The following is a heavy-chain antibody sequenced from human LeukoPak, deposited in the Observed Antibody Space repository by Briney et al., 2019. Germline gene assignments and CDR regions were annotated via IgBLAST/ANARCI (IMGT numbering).Heavy chain of an antibody. Sequence: GESLKISCKGSGYSFTSYWIGWVRQMPGKGLEWMGIIYPGDSDTRYSPSFQGQVTISADKSISTAYLQWSSLKASDTAMYYCARQATVTTSWPHFDYWGQGTLVTVSS. V-gene: IGHV5-51*01. CDR2: IYPGDSDT. CDR1: GYSFTSYW. J-gene: IGHJ4*02. CDR3: ARQATVTTSWPHFDY. D-gene: IGHD4-17*01.